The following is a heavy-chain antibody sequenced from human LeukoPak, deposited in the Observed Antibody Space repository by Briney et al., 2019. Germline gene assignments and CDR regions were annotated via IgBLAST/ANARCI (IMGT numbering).Heavy chain of an antibody. D-gene: IGHD3-3*01. V-gene: IGHV3-74*01. Sequence: GGSLRLSCAASGFTFSSYWMHWVRQAPGKGLVWVARINSDGSSTTYADSVKGRFTISRDNAKNTLHLQMNSLRVEDTAVYYCARDNDFWSGYYPHSHNDWFDPWGQGTLVTVSS. CDR2: INSDGSST. CDR3: ARDNDFWSGYYPHSHNDWFDP. CDR1: GFTFSSYW. J-gene: IGHJ5*02.